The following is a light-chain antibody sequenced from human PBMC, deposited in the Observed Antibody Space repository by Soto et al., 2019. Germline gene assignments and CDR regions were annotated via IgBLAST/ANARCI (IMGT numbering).Light chain of an antibody. CDR2: EVT. CDR1: RSDVGSYTL. V-gene: IGLV2-23*02. Sequence: QSALTQPASVSGSPGQSITIPCTGTRSDVGSYTLVSWYQQHPGQAPKLIIYEVTKRPSGVSFRLSGSKSGNTASLTISGLQAEDEADYYCSSYAGSTAVVVFGGGTKRTVL. CDR3: SSYAGSTAVVV. J-gene: IGLJ2*01.